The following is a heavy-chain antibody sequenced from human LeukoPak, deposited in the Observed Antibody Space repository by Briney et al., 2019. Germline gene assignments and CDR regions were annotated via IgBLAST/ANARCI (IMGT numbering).Heavy chain of an antibody. CDR2: ISYDGTNK. Sequence: PGGSLRLSCAASGFTFSSYGMHWVRQAPGKGLEWVVGISYDGTNKNSADSVKGRFTISRDSSKNTLYLQMNSLRVEDTAVYYCAKEGSAKPFDYWGQGTLVTVSS. J-gene: IGHJ4*02. CDR1: GFTFSSYG. CDR3: AKEGSAKPFDY. D-gene: IGHD1-14*01. V-gene: IGHV3-30*18.